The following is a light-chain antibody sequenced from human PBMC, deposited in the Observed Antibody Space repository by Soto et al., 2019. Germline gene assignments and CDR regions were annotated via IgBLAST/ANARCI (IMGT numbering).Light chain of an antibody. V-gene: IGKV2-30*01. CDR2: QVS. CDR1: QSLVYGDANSF. Sequence: DGVMTQSPLSLPVTLGQPASISCRSSQSLVYGDANSFFNWFHQRPGQPPRRLIYQVSNRDSGVPDRFSGSGLATDFTLRISRVEAEDVGVYYCMQGSHWPPRYTFGQGTKMEIK. J-gene: IGKJ2*01. CDR3: MQGSHWPPRYT.